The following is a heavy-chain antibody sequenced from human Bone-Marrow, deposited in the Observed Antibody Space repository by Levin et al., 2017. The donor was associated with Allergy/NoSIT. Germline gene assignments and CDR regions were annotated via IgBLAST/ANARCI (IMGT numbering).Heavy chain of an antibody. CDR3: AREKPVIRDSVAMTFLDS. J-gene: IGHJ4*02. CDR2: IYHSGST. CDR1: GDSISSNHW. V-gene: IGHV4-4*02. Sequence: SETLSLTCAVSGDSISSNHWWSWVRQTPGKGLEWIGEIYHSGSTNYNPSLKSRVTISVDQSKSQFSLNLTSVTAADTAVYVCAREKPVIRDSVAMTFLDSWGQGTLVTVSS. D-gene: IGHD5-12*01.